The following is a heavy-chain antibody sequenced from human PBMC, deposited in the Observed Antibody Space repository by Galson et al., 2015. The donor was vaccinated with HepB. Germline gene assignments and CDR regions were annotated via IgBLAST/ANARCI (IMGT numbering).Heavy chain of an antibody. CDR1: GYSFTSHW. CDR2: IYPGDSDS. D-gene: IGHD2-15*01. V-gene: IGHV5-51*01. J-gene: IGHJ4*02. CDR3: ARLQYCNGGSCLIDY. Sequence: QSGAEVKKPGESLKISCKASGYSFTSHWIGWVRQMPGKGLDWMGIIYPGDSDSRYSPSFEGQVTISVDKSITTAYLQWSSLKASGSAMYFCARLQYCNGGSCLIDYWGQGTLVTVS.